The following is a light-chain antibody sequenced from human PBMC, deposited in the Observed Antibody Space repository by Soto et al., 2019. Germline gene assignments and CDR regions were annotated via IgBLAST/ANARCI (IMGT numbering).Light chain of an antibody. V-gene: IGKV3-20*01. Sequence: EIVLTQSPGTLSLSPGERATLSCRAIQSVGSTYLAWYQQKPGQAHRLLIYGTFSRATAIPDRCSGSGSGTDFTLSISRLEPEDFAVYYCQQYGDSPWTFGQGTKV. CDR1: QSVGSTY. J-gene: IGKJ1*01. CDR2: GTF. CDR3: QQYGDSPWT.